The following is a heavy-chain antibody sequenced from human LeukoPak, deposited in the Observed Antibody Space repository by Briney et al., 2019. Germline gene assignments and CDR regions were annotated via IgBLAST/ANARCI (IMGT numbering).Heavy chain of an antibody. J-gene: IGHJ4*02. CDR2: ISSSSSYI. Sequence: GGSLRLSCAASGFTFSDYYMSWIRQAPGKGLEWVSSISSSSSYICYADSVKGRFTISRGNAKNSLYLQMNSLRAEDTAVYYCARDWGAAALDHWGQGTLVTVSS. CDR3: ARDWGAAALDH. CDR1: GFTFSDYY. D-gene: IGHD6-13*01. V-gene: IGHV3-11*06.